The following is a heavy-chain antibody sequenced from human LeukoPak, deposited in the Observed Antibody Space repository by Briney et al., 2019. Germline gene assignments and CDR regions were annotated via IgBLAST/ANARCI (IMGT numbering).Heavy chain of an antibody. CDR2: IKQDGSEE. V-gene: IGHV3-7*01. Sequence: GGSLRLSCAASGFTFSSYWMSWVRQAPGKGLEWVANIKQDGSEEYYADSVKGRFTISRDNSKNTLYLQMNSLRADDTAVYYCARDRGGNWVDALEIWGQGTMVTVSS. J-gene: IGHJ3*02. CDR1: GFTFSSYW. D-gene: IGHD1-1*01. CDR3: ARDRGGNWVDALEI.